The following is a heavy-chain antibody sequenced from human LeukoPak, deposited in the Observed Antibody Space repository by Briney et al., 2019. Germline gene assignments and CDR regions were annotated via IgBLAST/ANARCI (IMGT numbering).Heavy chain of an antibody. CDR2: IYTSGST. V-gene: IGHV4-61*02. CDR3: ARTHDLEWLSSPYYYYYMDV. J-gene: IGHJ6*03. CDR1: GGSIGSGSYY. Sequence: SETLSLTCTVSGGSIGSGSYYWSWIRQPAGKGLEWIGRIYTSGSTNYNPSLKSRVTISVDTSKNQFSLKLSSVTAADTAVYYCARTHDLEWLSSPYYYYYMDVWGKGTTVTVSS. D-gene: IGHD3-3*01.